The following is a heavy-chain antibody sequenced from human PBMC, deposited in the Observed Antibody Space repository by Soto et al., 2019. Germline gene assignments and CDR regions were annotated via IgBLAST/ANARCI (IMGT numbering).Heavy chain of an antibody. Sequence: QVQLVQSGAEVKKPGSSVKVSCKASGGTFSSYAISWVRQAPGQGLEWMGGIIPISGTANYAQKFQGRVTITADESTSTAYMELIILRSEDTAVYYCARSQGSSTSLEIYYYYYYGMDVWGQGTTVTVSS. CDR1: GGTFSSYA. D-gene: IGHD2-2*01. CDR3: ARSQGSSTSLEIYYYYYYGMDV. V-gene: IGHV1-69*01. J-gene: IGHJ6*02. CDR2: IIPISGTA.